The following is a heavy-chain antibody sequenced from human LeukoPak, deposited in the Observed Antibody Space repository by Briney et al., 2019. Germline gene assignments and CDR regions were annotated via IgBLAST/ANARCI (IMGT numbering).Heavy chain of an antibody. Sequence: QPGRSLRLSCAASGFTFSSSGMHWVRQAPGKGLEWVAAVSYDGDNEHYAASVRGRFTISRDNSKDTLFLQMNSLRAEDTAVYYCARGTATTDFDYWGQGALVIVFS. J-gene: IGHJ4*02. V-gene: IGHV3-30*03. CDR1: GFTFSSSG. CDR3: ARGTATTDFDY. D-gene: IGHD1-14*01. CDR2: VSYDGDNE.